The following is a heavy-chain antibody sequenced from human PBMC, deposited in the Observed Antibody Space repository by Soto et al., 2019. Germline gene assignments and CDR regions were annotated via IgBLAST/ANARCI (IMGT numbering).Heavy chain of an antibody. CDR1: GYTFTSYG. D-gene: IGHD2-2*01. V-gene: IGHV1-18*01. Sequence: ASVKVSCKASGYTFTSYGISWVRQAPGQGLEWMGWISAYNGNTNNAQKLQGRVTMTTDTSTSTAYMELRSLRSDDTAVYYCARTYCSSTSCYSFRYDYFDYWGQGTLVTVSS. J-gene: IGHJ4*02. CDR2: ISAYNGNT. CDR3: ARTYCSSTSCYSFRYDYFDY.